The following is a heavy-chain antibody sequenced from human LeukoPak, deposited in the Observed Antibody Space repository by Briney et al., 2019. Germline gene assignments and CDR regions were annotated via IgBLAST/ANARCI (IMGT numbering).Heavy chain of an antibody. V-gene: IGHV1-3*01. D-gene: IGHD3-16*02. J-gene: IGHJ3*02. Sequence: ASVKVSCKASGYTFTSYAMHWVRQAPGQRLEWMGWVNAGNGNTKYSQKFQGRVTITRDTSASTAYMELSSLRAEDTAVYYCAREARLGELSLSAAFDIWGQGTMVTVSS. CDR1: GYTFTSYA. CDR3: AREARLGELSLSAAFDI. CDR2: VNAGNGNT.